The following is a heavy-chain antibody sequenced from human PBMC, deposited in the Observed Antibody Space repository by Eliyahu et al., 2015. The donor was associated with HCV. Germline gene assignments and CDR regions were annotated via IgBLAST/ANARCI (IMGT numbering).Heavy chain of an antibody. V-gene: IGHV6-1*01. CDR1: GDSVSSKSAA. Sequence: QVQLQQSGPGLVKPXQTLSLTCAIFGDSVSSKSAAWNWVRQSPSRGLEWLGRTYYRSKWSNDYAVSVKSRIVVNPDTSKNQFALQLTSVTPEDTAVYYCARQQLGGFDLWGQGTMVTVST. CDR3: ARQQLGGFDL. CDR2: TYYRSKWSN. J-gene: IGHJ3*01. D-gene: IGHD6-13*01.